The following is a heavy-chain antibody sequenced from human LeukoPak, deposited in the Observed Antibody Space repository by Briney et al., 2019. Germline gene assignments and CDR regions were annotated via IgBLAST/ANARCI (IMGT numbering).Heavy chain of an antibody. Sequence: PSETLSLTCAVSRYSISSSNWWGWIRQPPGKGLEWIGYIYYSGSIYYNPSLKSRVTISLDTSRNQFSLKLNSVTAADTAVYYCAKSNGYGLIDIWGQGTMVTVSS. CDR2: IYYSGSI. CDR3: AKSNGYGLIDI. J-gene: IGHJ3*02. V-gene: IGHV4-28*05. CDR1: RYSISSSNW. D-gene: IGHD3-22*01.